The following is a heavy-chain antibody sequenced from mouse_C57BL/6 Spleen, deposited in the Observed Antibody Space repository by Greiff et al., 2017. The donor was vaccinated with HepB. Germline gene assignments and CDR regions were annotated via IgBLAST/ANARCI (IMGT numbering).Heavy chain of an antibody. Sequence: EVQLQESGPGLVKPSQSLSLTCSVTGYSITSGYYWNWIRQFPGNKLEWMGYISYDGSNNYNPSLKNRISITRDTSKNQFFLKLNSVTTEDTATYYCARDRVVTRTPFAYWGQGTLVTVSA. D-gene: IGHD2-2*01. CDR3: ARDRVVTRTPFAY. CDR1: GYSITSGYY. J-gene: IGHJ3*01. V-gene: IGHV3-6*01. CDR2: ISYDGSN.